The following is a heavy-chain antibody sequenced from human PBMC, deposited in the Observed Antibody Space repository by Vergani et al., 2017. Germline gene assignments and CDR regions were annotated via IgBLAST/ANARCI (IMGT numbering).Heavy chain of an antibody. J-gene: IGHJ5*02. CDR2: ISWNSNSI. CDR3: AKDLGTSSGGGWFDP. CDR1: GFTSAGYA. V-gene: IGHV3-9*02. D-gene: IGHD6-6*01. Sequence: VHLVESGGGVVQPGRSLRLSCVASGFTSAGYAMHWVRQAPGKGLGWVSGISWNSNSIGYADSVKGRFTISRDNAKNSLYLQMNSLRAEDTALYYCAKDLGTSSGGGWFDPWGQGTLVTVSS.